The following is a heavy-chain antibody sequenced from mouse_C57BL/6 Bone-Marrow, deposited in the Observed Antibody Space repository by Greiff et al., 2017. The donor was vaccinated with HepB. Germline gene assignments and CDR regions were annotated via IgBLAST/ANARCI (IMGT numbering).Heavy chain of an antibody. V-gene: IGHV1-74*01. D-gene: IGHD1-1*01. CDR1: GYTFTSYW. J-gene: IGHJ1*03. CDR3: AIWGGSSSWYFDV. CDR2: IHPSDSDT. Sequence: QVQLQQPGAELVKPGASVKVSCKASGYTFTSYWMHWVKQRPGQGLEWIGRIHPSDSDTNYNQKFKGKATLTVDKSSSPAYMQLSSLTAEDSAVYYCAIWGGSSSWYFDVWGTGTTVTVSS.